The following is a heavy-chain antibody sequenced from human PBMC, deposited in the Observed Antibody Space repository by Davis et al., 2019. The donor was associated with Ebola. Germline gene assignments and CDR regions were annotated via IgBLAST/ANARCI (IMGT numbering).Heavy chain of an antibody. V-gene: IGHV1-69*05. Sequence: SVKVSCKASGGTFSSYAISWVRQAPGQGLEWMGGIIPIFGTANYAQKFQGRVTMTRNTSISTAYMDLSSLRSEDTAVYYCAREEGYYYYGMDVWGQGTTVTVSS. CDR2: IIPIFGTA. CDR3: AREEGYYYYGMDV. CDR1: GGTFSSYA. J-gene: IGHJ6*02.